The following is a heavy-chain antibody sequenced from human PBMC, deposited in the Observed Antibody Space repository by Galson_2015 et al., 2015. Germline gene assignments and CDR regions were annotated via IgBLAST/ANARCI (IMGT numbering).Heavy chain of an antibody. V-gene: IGHV5-51*01. CDR1: GYSFTSYW. J-gene: IGHJ5*02. CDR3: ARLNGEQQLAGGWFDP. CDR2: IYPGDSDT. D-gene: IGHD6-13*01. Sequence: QSGAEVKKPGESLQISCKGSGYSFTSYWIGWVRQMPGKGLEWMGIIYPGDSDTRYSPSFQGQVTISADKSISTAYLQWSSLKASDTAMYYCARLNGEQQLAGGWFDPWGQGTLVTVSS.